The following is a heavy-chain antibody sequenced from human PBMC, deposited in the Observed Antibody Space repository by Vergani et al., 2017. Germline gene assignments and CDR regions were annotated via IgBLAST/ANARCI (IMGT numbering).Heavy chain of an antibody. Sequence: QLQLQESGPGLVKPSETLSLTCTVSGGSLSSSSYYWGWIRQPPGKGLEWIGSIHYSGSTYYNPSLKSRVTISVDTSKNQFSLKLSSVTAADTAVYYCAEGAAGTYWGDAFDIWGQGTMVTVSS. CDR3: AEGAAGTYWGDAFDI. J-gene: IGHJ3*02. V-gene: IGHV4-39*07. D-gene: IGHD1-1*01. CDR2: IHYSGST. CDR1: GGSLSSSSYY.